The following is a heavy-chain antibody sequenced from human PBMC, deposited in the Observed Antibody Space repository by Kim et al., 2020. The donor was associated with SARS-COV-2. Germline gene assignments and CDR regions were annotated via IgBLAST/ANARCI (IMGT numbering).Heavy chain of an antibody. CDR2: INSGSVYI. Sequence: GGSLRLSCAASGFTFSTYSMNWVRQAPGKGLEWVSSINSGSVYIYYVDSVKGRFTISRDNAKNSLYLQMDSLRAEDTAVYYCVRGRAAAGREYYFDYWGQGTLVTVSP. J-gene: IGHJ4*02. CDR1: GFTFSTYS. V-gene: IGHV3-21*01. CDR3: VRGRAAAGREYYFDY. D-gene: IGHD6-13*01.